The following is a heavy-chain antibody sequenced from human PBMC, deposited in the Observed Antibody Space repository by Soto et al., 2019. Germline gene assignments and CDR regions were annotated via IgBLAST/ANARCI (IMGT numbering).Heavy chain of an antibody. CDR2: INPKSGGT. J-gene: IGHJ6*02. V-gene: IGHV1-2*04. CDR1: GYSFTDYH. Sequence: ASVKVSCKASGYSFTDYHIHWVRQAPGQGLEWLGRINPKSGGTSTAQKFQGWVTMTTGTSISTASMELTRLTSDDTAIYYCARGDSTDCSNGVCSFFYNHDMDVWGQGTTVTVSS. CDR3: ARGDSTDCSNGVCSFFYNHDMDV. D-gene: IGHD2-8*01.